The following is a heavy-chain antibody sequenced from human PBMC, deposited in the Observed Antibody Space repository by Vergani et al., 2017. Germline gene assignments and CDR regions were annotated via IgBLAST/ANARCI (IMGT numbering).Heavy chain of an antibody. CDR3: ARGALYSFYYFMDV. J-gene: IGHJ6*03. D-gene: IGHD3-10*02. V-gene: IGHV3-20*01. Sequence: EVELVDSGGKVVRPGGSLRLSCVASGFRFDQFGMMWVRQSPGKGPEWVAGISFNGLTVGYSESVEGRFTISRDNSKNSLFLQMNNVRAEDTASYHCARGALYSFYYFMDVWGKGTTVKVSS. CDR1: GFRFDQFG. CDR2: ISFNGLTV.